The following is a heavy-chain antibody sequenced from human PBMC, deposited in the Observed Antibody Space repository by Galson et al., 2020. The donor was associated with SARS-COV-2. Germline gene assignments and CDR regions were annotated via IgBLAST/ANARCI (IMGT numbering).Heavy chain of an antibody. CDR3: ARARAYYDVLTGYYIDYFDY. V-gene: IGHV4-30-4*01. J-gene: IGHJ4*02. CDR1: GASITSADFY. Sequence: SETLSLTCSVSGASITSADFYWSWIRQPPGKGLEWIGYIYYSGSSHYDPSLKSRVTISLDTSKNQFSLKLSSVTAADTAVYYCARARAYYDVLTGYYIDYFDYWGQGTLVPVSS. CDR2: IYYSGSS. D-gene: IGHD3-9*01.